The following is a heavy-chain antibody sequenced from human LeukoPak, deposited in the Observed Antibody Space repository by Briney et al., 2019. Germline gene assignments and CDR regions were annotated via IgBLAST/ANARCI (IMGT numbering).Heavy chain of an antibody. J-gene: IGHJ5*01. CDR3: ARGIPAPPTDWFDS. CDR1: GGSISSSSYY. CDR2: IYYSGST. V-gene: IGHV4-39*01. Sequence: SETLSLTCTVSGGSISSSSYYWGWIRQPPGKGLEWIGSIYYSGSTYYNPSLKSRVTISVDTSKNQFSLKLSSVTAADTAVYYCARGIPAPPTDWFDSWGQGTLVTVSS. D-gene: IGHD2-2*01.